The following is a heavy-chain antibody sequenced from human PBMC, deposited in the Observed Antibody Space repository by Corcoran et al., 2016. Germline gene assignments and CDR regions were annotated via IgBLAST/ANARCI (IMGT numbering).Heavy chain of an antibody. CDR1: GYTFTSYY. CDR2: INPSGGST. J-gene: IGHJ4*02. V-gene: IGHV1-46*01. Sequence: QVQLVQSGAEVKKPGASVKVSCKASGYTFTSYYMHWVRQAPGQGLEWMGIINPSGGSTSYAQKFQGRVTMTRDRSTSTVHMELSSLRSNDTAVYCCARDATKYYYDSSGFFDYWGQGTLVTVSS. CDR3: ARDATKYYYDSSGFFDY. D-gene: IGHD3-22*01.